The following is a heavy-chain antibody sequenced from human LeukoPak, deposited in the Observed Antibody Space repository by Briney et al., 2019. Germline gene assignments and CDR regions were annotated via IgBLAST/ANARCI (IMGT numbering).Heavy chain of an antibody. D-gene: IGHD3-22*01. V-gene: IGHV3-74*01. J-gene: IGHJ1*01. Sequence: GGSLRLSCAASEFTFSNYWMHWVRQAPGKGLVWVSRIKGDGSSTTYADTVKGRFTISRDNAKKMLYLQMNSLRAEDTAVYYCARDPDSGGYSTFQLWGQGTLVTVFS. CDR1: EFTFSNYW. CDR2: IKGDGSST. CDR3: ARDPDSGGYSTFQL.